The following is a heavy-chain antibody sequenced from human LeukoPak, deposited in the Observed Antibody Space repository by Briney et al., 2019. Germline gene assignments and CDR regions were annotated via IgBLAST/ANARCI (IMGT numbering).Heavy chain of an antibody. CDR1: GYTFTSYD. CDR2: MNPNSGNT. Sequence: GASVKVSCKASGYTFTSYDINWVRQATGQGLEWMGWMNPNSGNTGYAQKFQGRVTMTRNTSISTAYMELSSLRSEDTAVYYCARGGSGSYYNVRDFDYWGQGTLVTVSS. D-gene: IGHD3-10*01. J-gene: IGHJ4*02. V-gene: IGHV1-8*01. CDR3: ARGGSGSYYNVRDFDY.